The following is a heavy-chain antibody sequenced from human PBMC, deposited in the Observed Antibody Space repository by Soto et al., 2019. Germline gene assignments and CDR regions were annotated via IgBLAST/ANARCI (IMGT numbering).Heavy chain of an antibody. CDR1: GFTFSSYS. V-gene: IGHV3-21*01. CDR2: ISSSSSYI. D-gene: IGHD3-10*01. CDR3: ARDLGRKLLWFGDTPDY. J-gene: IGHJ4*02. Sequence: GGSLRLSCAASGFTFSSYSMNWVRQAPGKGLEWVSSISSSSSYIYYADSVKGRFTISRDNAKNSLYLQMNSLRAEDTAVYYCARDLGRKLLWFGDTPDYWGQGTLVTVSS.